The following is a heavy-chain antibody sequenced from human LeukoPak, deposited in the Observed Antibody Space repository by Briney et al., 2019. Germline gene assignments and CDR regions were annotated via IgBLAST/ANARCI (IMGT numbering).Heavy chain of an antibody. CDR2: ISSSSSYI. J-gene: IGHJ6*02. CDR1: GFIFDDYG. Sequence: GGSLRLSCVGSGFIFDDYGMHWVRQVPGKGLEWVSSISSSSSYIYYADSVKGRFTISRDNAKNSLYLQMNSLRAEDTAVYYCARDRDYYGMDVWGQGTTVTVSS. CDR3: ARDRDYYGMDV. V-gene: IGHV3-21*01.